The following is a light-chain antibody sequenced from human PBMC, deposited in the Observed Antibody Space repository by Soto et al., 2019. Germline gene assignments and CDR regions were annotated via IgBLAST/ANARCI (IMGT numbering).Light chain of an antibody. CDR1: QSINSL. CDR3: QQSYNTPWT. J-gene: IGKJ1*01. CDR2: AAS. Sequence: DIQMTQSPSSLSASVGDRVTITCRASQSINSLLNWYQQKPGKAPNLLIYAASSLHSGVPSRFSGSGSGTDFTLTINSLQPEDFAAYYCQQSYNTPWTFGQGTKVEVK. V-gene: IGKV1-39*01.